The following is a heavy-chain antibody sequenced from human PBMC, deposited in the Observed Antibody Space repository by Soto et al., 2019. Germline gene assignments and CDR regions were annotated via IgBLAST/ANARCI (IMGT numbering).Heavy chain of an antibody. Sequence: QVQLVQSGAEVKKPGSSVKVSCEASGGTFSSYPINWVRQTPGQGLEWMGGIIPFFGTSNCAHKFQGRVTMTADDSTSTAYKELRRQISEDTAVYYRARVGNITNYGMAVWGQGTTGTVS. CDR2: IIPFFGTS. V-gene: IGHV1-69*01. D-gene: IGHD1-26*01. J-gene: IGHJ6*02. CDR1: GGTFSSYP. CDR3: ARVGNITNYGMAV.